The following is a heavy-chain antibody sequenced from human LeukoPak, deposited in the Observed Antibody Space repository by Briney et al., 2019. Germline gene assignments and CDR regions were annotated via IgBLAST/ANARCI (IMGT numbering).Heavy chain of an antibody. V-gene: IGHV1-2*02. CDR2: INPNNGGT. Sequence: ASVKVSCKASGYSFTGQYMHWVRQAPGQGLEWMGWINPNNGGTNYAQKFQGRVTMTRDTSISTAYMELSRLRSGDTAVYYCARGRIAVAGTDAFDIWGQGTMVTVSS. D-gene: IGHD6-19*01. CDR3: ARGRIAVAGTDAFDI. J-gene: IGHJ3*02. CDR1: GYSFTGQY.